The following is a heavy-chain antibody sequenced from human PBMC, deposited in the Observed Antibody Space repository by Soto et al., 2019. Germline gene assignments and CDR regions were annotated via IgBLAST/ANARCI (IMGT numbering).Heavy chain of an antibody. CDR3: ARHEGYCSSTSCYTDWFDP. D-gene: IGHD2-2*02. V-gene: IGHV4-39*01. CDR2: IYYRGST. CDR1: GGSISSSSYY. J-gene: IGHJ5*02. Sequence: QLQLQESGPGLVKPSETLSLTCTVSGGSISSSSYYWGWIRQPPGKGLEWIGSIYYRGSTYYNPSLKRRVTISVDTSKNQFSLKLSSVTAADTAVYYCARHEGYCSSTSCYTDWFDPWGQGTLVTVSS.